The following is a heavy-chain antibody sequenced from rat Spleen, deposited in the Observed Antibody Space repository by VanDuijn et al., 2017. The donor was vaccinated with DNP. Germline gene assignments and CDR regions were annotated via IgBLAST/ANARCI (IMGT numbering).Heavy chain of an antibody. CDR1: GYSITSDY. J-gene: IGHJ4*01. CDR2: ISYNGST. D-gene: IGHD4-3*01. CDR3: TRRKFGVRGMDA. V-gene: IGHV3-1*01. Sequence: EVQLQESGPGLVKPSQSLSLTCSVTGYSITSDYWGWIRKFPGNEMEWIGHISYNGSTSYNPSLKSRISITRDTSKSQFFLQLNSVTTEDTATYFCTRRKFGVRGMDAWGQGTSVTVSS.